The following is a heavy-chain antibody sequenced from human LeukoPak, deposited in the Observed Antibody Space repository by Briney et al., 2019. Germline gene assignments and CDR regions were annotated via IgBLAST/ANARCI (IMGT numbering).Heavy chain of an antibody. CDR2: IYTSGST. CDR1: GGSISSGSYY. V-gene: IGHV4-61*02. J-gene: IGHJ6*03. Sequence: PSQTLSLTCTVSGGSISSGSYYWSWIRQPAGKGLEWIGRIYTSGSTNYNPSLKSRVTMSVDTSKNQFSLKLSSVIAADTAVYYCARIISSSTYYYYYMDVWGKGTTVTVSS. CDR3: ARIISSSTYYYYYMDV. D-gene: IGHD6-6*01.